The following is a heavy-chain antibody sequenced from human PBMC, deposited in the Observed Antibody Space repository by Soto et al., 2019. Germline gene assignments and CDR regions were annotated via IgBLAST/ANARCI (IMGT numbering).Heavy chain of an antibody. Sequence: PSETLSLTCTVSGGSISSGDYYWSWIRQPPGKGLEWIGYIYYSGSTYYNPSLKSRVTISVDTSKNQFSLKLSSVTAADTAVYYCARGSYDFWSGYARGYGMDVWGQGTTVTVSS. CDR2: IYYSGST. CDR1: GGSISSGDYY. J-gene: IGHJ6*02. CDR3: ARGSYDFWSGYARGYGMDV. V-gene: IGHV4-30-4*01. D-gene: IGHD3-3*01.